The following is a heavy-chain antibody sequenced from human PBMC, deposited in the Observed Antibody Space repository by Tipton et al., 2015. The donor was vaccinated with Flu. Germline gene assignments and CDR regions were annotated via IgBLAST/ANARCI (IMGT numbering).Heavy chain of an antibody. Sequence: QSGPEVKKPGESLKISCKGSGYSFTSYWIGWVRQMPVKGLEWMGIIYPGDSDTRYSPSFQGQVTISADKSISTAYLQWSSLKASDTAMYYCVRHGSIAVAGSEYFQHWGQGTLVTVSS. CDR3: VRHGSIAVAGSEYFQH. D-gene: IGHD6-19*01. CDR1: GYSFTSYW. J-gene: IGHJ1*01. CDR2: IYPGDSDT. V-gene: IGHV5-51*01.